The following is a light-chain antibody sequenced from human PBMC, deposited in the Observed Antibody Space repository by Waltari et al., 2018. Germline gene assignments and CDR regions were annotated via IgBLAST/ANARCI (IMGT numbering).Light chain of an antibody. V-gene: IGLV2-8*01. CDR2: EVT. CDR3: GSYADSSTFL. Sequence: QSALTQPPSASGSPGQSVTISCTGTSGDVGTYDYVSWYQQYPGKPPRVLIYEVTKRPSGVPGRFSGSKSGSTASLTVSGLQAEDEASYYCGSYADSSTFLFGGGTKLTVL. J-gene: IGLJ2*01. CDR1: SGDVGTYDY.